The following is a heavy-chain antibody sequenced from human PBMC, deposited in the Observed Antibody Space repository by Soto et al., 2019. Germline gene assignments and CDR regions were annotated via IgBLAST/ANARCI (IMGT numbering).Heavy chain of an antibody. V-gene: IGHV4-31*03. J-gene: IGHJ4*02. CDR1: GGSISSGGYY. CDR3: ARGHDSSTTDY. D-gene: IGHD3-22*01. CDR2: IYYSGST. Sequence: PSETLSLTCTVSGGSISSGGYYWSWIRQHPGKGLEWIGYIYYSGSTYYNPSLKSRVTILVDTSKNQFSLKLSSVTAADTAVYYCARGHDSSTTDYWGQGTLVTVSS.